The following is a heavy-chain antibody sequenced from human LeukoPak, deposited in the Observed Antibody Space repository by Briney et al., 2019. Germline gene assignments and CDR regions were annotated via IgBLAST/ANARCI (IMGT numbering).Heavy chain of an antibody. Sequence: GASVKVSCKASGGTFSSYAISWVRQAPGQGLEWMGRIIPIFGIANYAQKFQGRVTITADKSTSTAYMELSSLRSEDTAVYYCAREWWYSGHYHGMDVWGQGTTVTVSS. V-gene: IGHV1-69*04. D-gene: IGHD2-15*01. CDR3: AREWWYSGHYHGMDV. CDR1: GGTFSSYA. J-gene: IGHJ6*02. CDR2: IIPIFGIA.